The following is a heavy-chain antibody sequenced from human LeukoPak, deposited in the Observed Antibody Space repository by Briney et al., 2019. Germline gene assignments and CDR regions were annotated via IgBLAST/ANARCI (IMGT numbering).Heavy chain of an antibody. D-gene: IGHD5-18*01. Sequence: GGSLRLSCAASGFTFSSYAMSWVRQAPGKGLEWVSAISGSGGSTYDADSVKGRFTISRDNSKNTLYLQMNSLRAEDTAVHYCAKDPGGVGIQLWFPVLNYFDYWGQGTLVTVSS. V-gene: IGHV3-23*01. CDR3: AKDPGGVGIQLWFPVLNYFDY. CDR1: GFTFSSYA. J-gene: IGHJ4*02. CDR2: ISGSGGST.